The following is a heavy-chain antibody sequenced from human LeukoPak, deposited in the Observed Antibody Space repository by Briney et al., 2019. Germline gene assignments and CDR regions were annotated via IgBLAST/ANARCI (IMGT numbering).Heavy chain of an antibody. J-gene: IGHJ4*02. D-gene: IGHD2-2*01. CDR1: GFPFSSYG. V-gene: IGHV3-33*01. Sequence: PGGSLRLSCAASGFPFSSYGMHWVRQAPGKGLEWVAVIWYDGSNKYYADSVKGRFTISRDSSKNTLYLQMNGLRAEDTAVYYCARDFPTSWDPGYWGQETLVIVS. CDR3: ARDFPTSWDPGY. CDR2: IWYDGSNK.